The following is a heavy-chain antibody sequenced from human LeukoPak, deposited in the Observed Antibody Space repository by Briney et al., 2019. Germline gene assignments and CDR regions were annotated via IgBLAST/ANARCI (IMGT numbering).Heavy chain of an antibody. V-gene: IGHV3-15*01. Sequence: GGSLRLSCAASGFTFNNAWMSWVRQAPGKGLEWVGRIKSKTDGGSTDYTAPVKGRFTISRNKAMNTLYLQMNSLRAEDSSLYYCTRDMQGSRLYLVGSQNDWVQGTLVTVSS. J-gene: IGHJ4*02. CDR1: GFTFNNAW. D-gene: IGHD1-26*01. CDR2: IKSKTDGGST. CDR3: TRDMQGSRLYLVGSQND.